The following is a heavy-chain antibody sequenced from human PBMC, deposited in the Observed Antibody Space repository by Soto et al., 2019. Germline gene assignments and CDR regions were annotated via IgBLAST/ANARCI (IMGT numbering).Heavy chain of an antibody. V-gene: IGHV3-21*01. D-gene: IGHD6-13*01. CDR1: GFTFSTYT. Sequence: EVQLVESGGGLVEPGGSLRLSCAASGFTFSTYTMNWVRQAPGKGLEWVSSISSSSSYIYYADSLKGRFTISRDNAKNSLYLQMNSLRDEDTAVYYCVRELGKQQLQGMDVWGQGTTVTVSS. CDR2: ISSSSSYI. CDR3: VRELGKQQLQGMDV. J-gene: IGHJ6*02.